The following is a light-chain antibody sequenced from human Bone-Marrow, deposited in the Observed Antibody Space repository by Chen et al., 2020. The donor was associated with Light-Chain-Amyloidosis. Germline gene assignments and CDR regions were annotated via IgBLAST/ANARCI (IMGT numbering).Light chain of an antibody. V-gene: IGLV3-21*03. Sequence: SYVLTQPPSVSVAPGKTASFTCGGNNIGRKTVHWYQQKPGQAPVLVVYDDTHRPSGIPERFSGSNSGNTATLTISGVEAGDEADYYCQVWDRISDHSVVFGGGTKLTVL. CDR1: NIGRKT. CDR3: QVWDRISDHSVV. J-gene: IGLJ2*01. CDR2: DDT.